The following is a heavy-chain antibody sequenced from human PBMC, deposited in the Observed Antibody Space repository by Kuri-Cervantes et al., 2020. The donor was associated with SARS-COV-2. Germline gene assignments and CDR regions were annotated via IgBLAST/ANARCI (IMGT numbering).Heavy chain of an antibody. J-gene: IGHJ1*01. CDR3: ARDASYSGSYGSFQH. Sequence: GGSLRLSCAASGFTFSNYAIHWVRQAPGKGLEWVALISYDGSDKNYADSVKGRFTISRDNSQNTLYLQMNTLKTEDTAVFYCARDASYSGSYGSFQHWGQGTLVTVSS. D-gene: IGHD1-26*01. CDR2: ISYDGSDK. CDR1: GFTFSNYA. V-gene: IGHV3-30*01.